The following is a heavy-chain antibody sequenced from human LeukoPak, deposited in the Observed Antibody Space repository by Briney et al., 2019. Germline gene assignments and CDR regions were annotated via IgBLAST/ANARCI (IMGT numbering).Heavy chain of an antibody. CDR1: GGTFSSYA. CDR2: IIPIFGTA. J-gene: IGHJ5*02. V-gene: IGHV1-69*13. CDR3: ARDFPIQIWTRTPWFDP. D-gene: IGHD5-18*01. Sequence: ASVKVSCKASGGTFSSYAISWVRQAPGQGLEWMGGIIPIFGTANYAQKFQGRVTITADESTSTAYMELSSLRSEDTAVYYCARDFPIQIWTRTPWFDPWGQGTLVTVSS.